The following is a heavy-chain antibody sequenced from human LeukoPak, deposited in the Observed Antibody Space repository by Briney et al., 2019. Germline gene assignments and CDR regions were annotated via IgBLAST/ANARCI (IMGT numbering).Heavy chain of an antibody. V-gene: IGHV3-33*01. CDR1: RLTFRNYG. CDR3: VRDRDNHYFDF. J-gene: IGHJ4*02. CDR2: IWYDGSNK. Sequence: GGSLRLSCAASRLTFRNYGMHWVRQAPGKGLEWVAVIWYDGSNKYYADSVKGRFTISRDNSKNTLYLQMNSLRAEDTATYYCVRDRDNHYFDFWGQGTLVTVS. D-gene: IGHD5-24*01.